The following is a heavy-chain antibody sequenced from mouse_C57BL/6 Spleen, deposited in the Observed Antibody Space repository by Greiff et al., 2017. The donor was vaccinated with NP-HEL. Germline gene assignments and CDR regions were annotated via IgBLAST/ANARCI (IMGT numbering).Heavy chain of an antibody. D-gene: IGHD1-1*01. J-gene: IGHJ4*01. CDR3: ARLDDGSSYYAMDY. Sequence: QVQLKESGPGLVAPSQSLSITCTVSGFSLTSYGVHWVRQPPGKGLEWLVVIWSDGSTTYNSALKSRLSISKDNSKSQVFLKMNSLQTDDTAMYYCARLDDGSSYYAMDYWGQGTSVTVSS. CDR2: IWSDGST. V-gene: IGHV2-6*03. CDR1: GFSLTSYG.